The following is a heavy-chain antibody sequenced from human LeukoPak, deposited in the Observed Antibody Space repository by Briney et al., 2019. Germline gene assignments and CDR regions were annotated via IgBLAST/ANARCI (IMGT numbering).Heavy chain of an antibody. J-gene: IGHJ6*02. Sequence: SVKVSCKASGGTFSSYAISWVRQAPGQGLEWMGRIIPILGIANYAQKFQGRVTITADKSTSTAYMELSSLRSEDTAVYYCASLVVAATRYYYGMDVWGQGTTVTVSS. CDR2: IIPILGIA. CDR3: ASLVVAATRYYYGMDV. CDR1: GGTFSSYA. D-gene: IGHD2-15*01. V-gene: IGHV1-69*04.